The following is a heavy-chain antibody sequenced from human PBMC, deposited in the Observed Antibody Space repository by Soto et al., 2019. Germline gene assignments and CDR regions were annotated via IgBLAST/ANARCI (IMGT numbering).Heavy chain of an antibody. CDR1: GFSVKTSGVG. Sequence: SGPTLVNPTQTLTLTRTCSGFSVKTSGVGVGWIRQPPGKTLEWLALIYWNDFKRYTPSLESRLTITKDTSKNQVALTVTNVDPADTATYYCAHSRGYNGYEGPPLYEMDVWGQGTTVTVSS. CDR2: IYWNDFK. CDR3: AHSRGYNGYEGPPLYEMDV. D-gene: IGHD5-12*01. V-gene: IGHV2-5*01. J-gene: IGHJ6*02.